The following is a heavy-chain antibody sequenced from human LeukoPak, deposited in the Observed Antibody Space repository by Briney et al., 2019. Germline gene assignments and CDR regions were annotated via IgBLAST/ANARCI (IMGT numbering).Heavy chain of an antibody. V-gene: IGHV4-59*01. Sequence: SETLSLTCTVSGGSISSYYWSWIRQPPGKGLEWIGYIYYSGSTNYNPSLKSRVTISVDTSKNQFSLKLSSVTAADTAVCYCARDPLGYDAFDIWGQGTMVTVSS. J-gene: IGHJ3*02. CDR2: IYYSGST. CDR3: ARDPLGYDAFDI. D-gene: IGHD1-26*01. CDR1: GGSISSYY.